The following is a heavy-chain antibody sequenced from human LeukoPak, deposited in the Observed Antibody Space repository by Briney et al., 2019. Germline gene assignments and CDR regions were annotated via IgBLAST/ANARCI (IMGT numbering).Heavy chain of an antibody. D-gene: IGHD6-19*01. CDR2: ISGSGGRT. CDR3: AMAVIGSGWTLDY. Sequence: GGSLRLSCAASGFTFISYAMGWVRQAPGKGLGWVSSISGSGGRTSYADSVQGRFTISRDNSKNTLYLELNSLRAEDAAVYFCAMAVIGSGWTLDYWGQGTLVTVS. V-gene: IGHV3-23*01. J-gene: IGHJ4*02. CDR1: GFTFISYA.